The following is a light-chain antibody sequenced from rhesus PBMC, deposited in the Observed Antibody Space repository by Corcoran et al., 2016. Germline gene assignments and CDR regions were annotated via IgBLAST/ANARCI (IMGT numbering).Light chain of an antibody. V-gene: IGKV1-22*01. CDR1: QGISRW. CDR3: QHYSSRPPT. Sequence: DIQMTQSPSSLSAIVGDTVTISCRASQGISRWLAWYQQKTGKAPKLLIYKASSLQSGVPSRFSGSGSGPDFPLTISSLQSEDFATYYCQHYSSRPPTFGPGTKLDIK. J-gene: IGKJ3*01. CDR2: KAS.